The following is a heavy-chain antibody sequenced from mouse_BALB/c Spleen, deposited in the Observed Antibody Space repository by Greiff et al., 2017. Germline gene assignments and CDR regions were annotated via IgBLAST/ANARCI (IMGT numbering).Heavy chain of an antibody. D-gene: IGHD2-1*01. J-gene: IGHJ3*01. CDR2: ISTYYGDA. V-gene: IGHV1S137*01. CDR1: GYTFTDYA. CDR3: ARYGNYWFAY. Sequence: QVQLKQSGAELVRPGVSVKISCKGSGYTFTDYAMHWVKQSHAKSLEWIGVISTYYGDASYNQKFKGKATMTVDKSSSTAYMELARLTSEDSAIYYCARYGNYWFAYWGQGTLVTVSA.